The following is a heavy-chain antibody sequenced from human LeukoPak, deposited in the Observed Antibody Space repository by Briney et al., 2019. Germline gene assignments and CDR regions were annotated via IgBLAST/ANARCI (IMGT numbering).Heavy chain of an antibody. V-gene: IGHV4-59*01. J-gene: IGHJ4*02. CDR1: GGSISSYY. CDR2: IYYRGRT. D-gene: IGHD2-2*01. Sequence: PSETLSLTCTVSGGSISSYYWIWIRQPPGKGLDWIGYIYYRGRTNYNPSLKSRVTISVDTSKNQFSLKLSSVTAADTAVYYCARVLGCSTTSCYAAYIDSWGQGTLVTVSS. CDR3: ARVLGCSTTSCYAAYIDS.